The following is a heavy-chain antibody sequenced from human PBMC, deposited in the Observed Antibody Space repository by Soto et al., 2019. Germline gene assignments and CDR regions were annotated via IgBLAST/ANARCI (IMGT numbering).Heavy chain of an antibody. V-gene: IGHV4-59*01. CDR3: ARDVLEYSSSPDKEMYCYYYYMDV. D-gene: IGHD6-6*01. Sequence: SETLSLTCTVSGGSISSYYWSWIRQPPGKGLEWIGYIYYSGSTNYNPSRKSRVTITVDTSKNQFSLKLSSVTAADTAVDYCARDVLEYSSSPDKEMYCYYYYMDVWGKGTTVTVSS. CDR2: IYYSGST. J-gene: IGHJ6*03. CDR1: GGSISSYY.